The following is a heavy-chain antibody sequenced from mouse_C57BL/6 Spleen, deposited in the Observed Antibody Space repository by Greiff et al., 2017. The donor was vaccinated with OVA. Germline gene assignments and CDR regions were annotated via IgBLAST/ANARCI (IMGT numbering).Heavy chain of an antibody. CDR1: GYSFTDYN. Sequence: EVQLQESGPELVKPGASVKISCKASGYSFTDYNMNWVKQSNGKSLEWIGVINPNYGTTSYNQKFKGKATLTVDQSSSTAYMQLNSLTSEDSAVYYCAREPRFITTVVGYFDVWGTGTTVTVSS. CDR3: AREPRFITTVVGYFDV. J-gene: IGHJ1*03. D-gene: IGHD1-1*01. V-gene: IGHV1-39*01. CDR2: INPNYGTT.